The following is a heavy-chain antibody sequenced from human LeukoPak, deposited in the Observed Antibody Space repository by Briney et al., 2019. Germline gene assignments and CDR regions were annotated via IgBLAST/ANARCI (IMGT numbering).Heavy chain of an antibody. CDR1: GYTLTELS. D-gene: IGHD1-26*01. V-gene: IGHV1-24*01. Sequence: GASVKVSCKVSGYTLTELSMHWVRQAPGKGLEWMGGFDPEDGETIYAQKFQGRVTMTEDTSTGTAYMELSSLRSEDTAVYYCATLPSPGGYYYYYGMDVWGQGTTVTVSS. CDR3: ATLPSPGGYYYYYGMDV. CDR2: FDPEDGET. J-gene: IGHJ6*02.